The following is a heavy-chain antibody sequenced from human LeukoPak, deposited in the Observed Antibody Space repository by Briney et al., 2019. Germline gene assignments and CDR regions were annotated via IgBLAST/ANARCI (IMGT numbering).Heavy chain of an antibody. CDR3: AKKPAGFDP. J-gene: IGHJ5*02. CDR1: GFTFSSDA. V-gene: IGHV3-23*01. CDR2: IDGSGGFT. Sequence: GGSLRLSCAASGFTFSSDAMAWVRQAPGKGLEWVSSIDGSGGFTYYADSVKGRFTISRDNSKNTLYLQMNSLRAEDTAIYYCAKKPAGFDPWGQGTLVTVSS. D-gene: IGHD1-14*01.